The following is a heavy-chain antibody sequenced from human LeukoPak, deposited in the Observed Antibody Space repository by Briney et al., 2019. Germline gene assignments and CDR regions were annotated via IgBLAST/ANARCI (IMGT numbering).Heavy chain of an antibody. J-gene: IGHJ6*02. CDR1: GFTFSSYA. CDR2: ISYDGSNK. D-gene: IGHD2-2*01. CDR3: ARDIVPAALYYGMDG. V-gene: IGHV3-30-3*01. Sequence: PGRSLRLSCAASGFTFSSYAMHWVRQAPGKGLEWVAVISYDGSNKYYADSVKGRFTISRDNSKNTLYLQMNSLRAEDTAVYYCARDIVPAALYYGMDGWGQGTTVTVSS.